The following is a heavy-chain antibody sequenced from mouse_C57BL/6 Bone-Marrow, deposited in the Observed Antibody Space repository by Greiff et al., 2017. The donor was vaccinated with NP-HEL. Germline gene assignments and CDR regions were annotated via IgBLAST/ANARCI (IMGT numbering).Heavy chain of an antibody. CDR1: GYTFTSYW. V-gene: IGHV1-69*01. CDR2: IDPSDSYT. J-gene: IGHJ4*01. CDR3: ARAAYDYGDYAMDY. Sequence: QVQLQQSGAELVMPGASVKLSCKASGYTFTSYWMHWVKQRPGQGLEWIGEIDPSDSYTNYNQKFKGKSTLTVDKSSSTAYMQLSSLTSEDSAVYYCARAAYDYGDYAMDYWGQGTSVTVSS. D-gene: IGHD2-4*01.